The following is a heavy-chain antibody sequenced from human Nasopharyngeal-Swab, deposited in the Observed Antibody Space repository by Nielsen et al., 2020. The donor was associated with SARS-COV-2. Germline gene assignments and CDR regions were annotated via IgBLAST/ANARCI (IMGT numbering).Heavy chain of an antibody. J-gene: IGHJ4*02. CDR2: INARNGNT. D-gene: IGHD5-18*01. Sequence: CVRQDPGQRLVWMGWINARNGNTKYTQKFQGRVTITRDTSANTAYMELSSLRSEDTAVYYCARDRDVDTAMDMERFDSWGQGTLVTVSS. CDR3: ARDRDVDTAMDMERFDS. V-gene: IGHV1-3*01.